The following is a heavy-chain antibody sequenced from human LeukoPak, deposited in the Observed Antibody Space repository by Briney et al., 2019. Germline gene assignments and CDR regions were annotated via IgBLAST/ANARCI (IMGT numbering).Heavy chain of an antibody. CDR3: ARAGYNDYDLDY. CDR2: INEGANAK. CDR1: SFTFSRYW. D-gene: IGHD5-12*01. J-gene: IGHJ4*02. Sequence: TGGSLRLSCAASSFTFSRYWMSRVRQAPGKGLEWVANINEGANAKYYVDSVKGRFTISRDNAKNSLYLQMNSLRVEDTAVYYCARAGYNDYDLDYWGQGALVTVSS. V-gene: IGHV3-7*01.